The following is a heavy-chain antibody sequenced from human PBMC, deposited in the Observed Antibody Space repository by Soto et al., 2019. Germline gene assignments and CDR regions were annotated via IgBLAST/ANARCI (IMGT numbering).Heavy chain of an antibody. D-gene: IGHD3-22*01. Sequence: QLLLQESGPGLVKPSETLSLTCTVSGGSILDSTYYWAWIRQSPGKGLEWIGTIFYSGGTFYTPSLKSRVTMSLDTSNNQFSLKLSSVTAADTAVYYCARQASGYYSGWFDPWGQGTLVTFSS. CDR1: GGSILDSTYY. J-gene: IGHJ5*02. V-gene: IGHV4-39*01. CDR2: IFYSGGT. CDR3: ARQASGYYSGWFDP.